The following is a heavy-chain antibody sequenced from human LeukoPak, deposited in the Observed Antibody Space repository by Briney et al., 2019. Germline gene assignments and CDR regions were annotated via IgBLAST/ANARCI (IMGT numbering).Heavy chain of an antibody. CDR1: GFTSNNYA. CDR3: ARDLYSSSWYFVSPGGY. Sequence: PGGSLRLSCAASGFTSNNYAMSWVRQAPGKGLEWVSAISGSGGSTYYADSVKGRFTISRDISKNTLYLQMNSLRAEDTAVYYCARDLYSSSWYFVSPGGYWGQGTLVTVSS. D-gene: IGHD6-13*01. V-gene: IGHV3-23*01. J-gene: IGHJ4*02. CDR2: ISGSGGST.